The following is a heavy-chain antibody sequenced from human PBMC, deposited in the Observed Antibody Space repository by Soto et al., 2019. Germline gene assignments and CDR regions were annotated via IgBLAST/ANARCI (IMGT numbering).Heavy chain of an antibody. Sequence: SETLSLTCTVSGGSISSSSYYWGWIRQPPGKGLEWIGSIYYSGSTYYNPSLKSRVTISVDTSKNQFSLKLSSVTAADTAVYYCARLRGLWFGESYYFDYWGQGTLVTVSS. J-gene: IGHJ4*02. CDR2: IYYSGST. D-gene: IGHD3-10*01. CDR3: ARLRGLWFGESYYFDY. CDR1: GGSISSSSYY. V-gene: IGHV4-39*01.